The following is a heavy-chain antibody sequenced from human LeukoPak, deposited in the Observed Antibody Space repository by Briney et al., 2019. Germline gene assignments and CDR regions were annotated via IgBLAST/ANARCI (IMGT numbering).Heavy chain of an antibody. CDR3: ARGDYGDYVGSYYGMDV. CDR2: ISAYNGNT. D-gene: IGHD4-17*01. V-gene: IGHV1-18*01. J-gene: IGHJ6*02. Sequence: ASVKVSCKASGYTFTSYGISWVRQAPGQGLEWMGWISAYNGNTNYAQKLQGRVTMTTDTSTSTAYMELRSLRSDDTAVYYCARGDYGDYVGSYYGMDVWGQGTTVTVSS. CDR1: GYTFTSYG.